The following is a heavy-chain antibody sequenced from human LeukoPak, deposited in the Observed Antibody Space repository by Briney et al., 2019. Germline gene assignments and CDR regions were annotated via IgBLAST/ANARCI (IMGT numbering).Heavy chain of an antibody. Sequence: SETLSLTCTVSGGSISSGGYYWSWIRQHPGKGLEWIGYIYYSGSTYYNPSLKSRVTISVDTSKNQFSLKLSSVTAADTAVYYCARAFAVMVGRQRYNWFDPWGQGTLVTVSS. D-gene: IGHD5-18*01. V-gene: IGHV4-31*03. CDR2: IYYSGST. CDR3: ARAFAVMVGRQRYNWFDP. CDR1: GGSISSGGYY. J-gene: IGHJ5*02.